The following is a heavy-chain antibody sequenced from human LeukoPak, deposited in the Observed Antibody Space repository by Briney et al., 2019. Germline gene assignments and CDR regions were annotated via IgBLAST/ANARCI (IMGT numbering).Heavy chain of an antibody. CDR3: GKGPGYSVYDNLPHH. CDR1: GFIFSTYS. J-gene: IGHJ5*02. Sequence: GGSLRLSCAASGFIFSTYSMNWVRQAPGKGLEWISYISSSSSTIYYADSVKGRFTISRDNAKNSLYLQMNSLRAEDTAVYYCGKGPGYSVYDNLPHHWGQGTLVTVSS. D-gene: IGHD5/OR15-5a*01. CDR2: ISSSSSTI. V-gene: IGHV3-48*01.